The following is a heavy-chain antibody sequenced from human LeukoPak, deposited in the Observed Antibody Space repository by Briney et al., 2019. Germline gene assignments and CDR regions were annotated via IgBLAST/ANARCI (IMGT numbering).Heavy chain of an antibody. CDR2: IYTSGST. V-gene: IGHV4-61*02. CDR1: AGSIGSGNSD. CDR3: ARENMFYHDSRGYYPSYYFDY. J-gene: IGHJ4*02. Sequence: SQTLSLTCAVAAGSIGSGNSDWGWIRQPAWKGLEWIGRIYTSGSTKYNPSLKSRFTISIDTAKNQFSLELSSVTPADTAVYYCARENMFYHDSRGYYPSYYFDYWGQGTLVTVSS. D-gene: IGHD3-22*01.